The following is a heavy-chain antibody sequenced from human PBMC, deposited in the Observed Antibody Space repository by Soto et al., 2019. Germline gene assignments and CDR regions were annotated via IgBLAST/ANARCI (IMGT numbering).Heavy chain of an antibody. J-gene: IGHJ3*02. CDR2: ISGSGGST. CDR3: AKSLTMIVVVIIGDAFDI. CDR1: GLTFSSYA. V-gene: IGHV3-23*01. D-gene: IGHD3-22*01. Sequence: PGGSLRLSCAASGLTFSSYAMSWVRKDPGKGLEWVSAISGSGGSTYYADSVKGRFTISRDNSKNTLYLQMNSLRAEDTAVYYCAKSLTMIVVVIIGDAFDIWGQGTMVTVSS.